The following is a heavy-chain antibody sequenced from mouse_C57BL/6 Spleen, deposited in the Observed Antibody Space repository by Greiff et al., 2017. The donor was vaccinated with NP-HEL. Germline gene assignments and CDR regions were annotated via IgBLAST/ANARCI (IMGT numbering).Heavy chain of an antibody. CDR3: ARSTMVEYFDY. Sequence: VQLMESGAELARPGASVTMSCKASGYTFTSYTMHWVKQRPGQGLEWIGYINPSSGYTKYNQKFKDKATLTADKSSSTAYMQLSSLTSEDSAVYYCARSTMVEYFDYWGQGTTLTVSS. D-gene: IGHD2-2*01. CDR1: GYTFTSYT. V-gene: IGHV1-4*01. CDR2: INPSSGYT. J-gene: IGHJ2*01.